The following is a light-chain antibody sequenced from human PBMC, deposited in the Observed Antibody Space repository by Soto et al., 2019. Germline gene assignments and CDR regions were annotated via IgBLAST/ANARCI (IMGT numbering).Light chain of an antibody. V-gene: IGLV2-11*01. CDR3: CSYAGSPWV. Sequence: QSALTQPRSVSGSPGQSVTISCTGSSNDVGAYNYVSWYQQYPGKAPNVIIYDVGNRPSGVPDRFSGSKSGNTASLTVSGLQAEDDADYYCCSYAGSPWVFGGGTKLTVL. J-gene: IGLJ3*02. CDR1: SNDVGAYNY. CDR2: DVG.